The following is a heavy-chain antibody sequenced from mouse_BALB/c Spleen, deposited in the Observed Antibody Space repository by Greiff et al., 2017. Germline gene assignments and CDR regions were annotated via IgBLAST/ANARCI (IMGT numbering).Heavy chain of an antibody. CDR1: GFSLTSYG. J-gene: IGHJ4*01. V-gene: IGHV2-9*02. CDR3: ALSPYYAMDY. CDR2: IWAGGST. Sequence: VMLVESGPGLVAPSQSLSITCTVSGFSLTSYGVHWVRQPPGKGLEWLGVIWAGGSTNYNSALMSRLSISKDNSKSQVFLKMNSLQTDDTAMYYCALSPYYAMDYWGQGTSVTVSS.